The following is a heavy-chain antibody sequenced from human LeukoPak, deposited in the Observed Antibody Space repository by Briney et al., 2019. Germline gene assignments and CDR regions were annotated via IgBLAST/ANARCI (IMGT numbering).Heavy chain of an antibody. V-gene: IGHV3-20*04. CDR1: GFTFSSYA. CDR3: ARVMITFGGDPAFDY. J-gene: IGHJ4*02. D-gene: IGHD3-16*01. CDR2: INWNGGST. Sequence: PGGSLTLSCAASGFTFSSYALSWVRQAPGKGLEWVSGINWNGGSTVYADSAKGRFTISRDNDKNSLYLQMNSLRAEDTALYYCARVMITFGGDPAFDYWAREPWSPSPQ.